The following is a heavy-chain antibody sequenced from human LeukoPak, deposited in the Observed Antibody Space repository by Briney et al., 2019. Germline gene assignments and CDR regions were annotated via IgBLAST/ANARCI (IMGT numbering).Heavy chain of an antibody. J-gene: IGHJ5*02. CDR1: GYTFTSYG. Sequence: ASVKVSCKASGYTFTSYGISWVRQASGQGPEWMGWISAYNGNTNYAQKLQGRVTMTTDTSTSTAYMELRSLRSDDTAVYYCARSASPYYDFWSGQNWFDPWGQGTLVTVSS. CDR3: ARSASPYYDFWSGQNWFDP. D-gene: IGHD3-3*01. V-gene: IGHV1-18*01. CDR2: ISAYNGNT.